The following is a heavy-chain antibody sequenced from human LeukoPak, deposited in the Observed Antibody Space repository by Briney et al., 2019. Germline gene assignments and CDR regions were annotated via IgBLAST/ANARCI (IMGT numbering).Heavy chain of an antibody. CDR2: ISYDGSNK. CDR1: GFTFSNFA. D-gene: IGHD5-18*01. J-gene: IGHJ4*02. CDR3: AKAQGDTDDPVGY. V-gene: IGHV3-30*18. Sequence: PGGSLRLSCAASGFTFSNFAMSWVRQAPGKGLEWVAVISYDGSNKYYADSVKGRFTISRDNSKNTLYLQMNSLRAEDTAVYYCAKAQGDTDDPVGYWGQGTLVTVSS.